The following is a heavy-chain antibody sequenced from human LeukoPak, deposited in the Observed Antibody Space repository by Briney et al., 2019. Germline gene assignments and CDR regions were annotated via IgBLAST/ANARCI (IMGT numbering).Heavy chain of an antibody. Sequence: QSGASLRLSCAASGFTFSSYAMSWVRQAPGKGLEWVSAISGSSGSTYYADSVKGRFTISRDNSKNTLYLQMNSLRAEDTAVYYCAKIEIPGTPNYYGMDVWGQGTTVTVSS. D-gene: IGHD1-14*01. J-gene: IGHJ6*02. CDR1: GFTFSSYA. CDR2: ISGSSGST. V-gene: IGHV3-23*01. CDR3: AKIEIPGTPNYYGMDV.